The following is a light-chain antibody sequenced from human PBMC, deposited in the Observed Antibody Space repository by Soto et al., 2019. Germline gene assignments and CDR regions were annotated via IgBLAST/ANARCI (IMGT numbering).Light chain of an antibody. CDR3: QQYGSSGT. V-gene: IGKV3-20*01. J-gene: IGKJ5*01. CDR1: QSVSNNY. CDR2: GAS. Sequence: IVLKQSPGTLCRSPGERATLSCRASQSVSNNYLAWYQQKPGQAPRRLIYGASNRATGIPDRFSGSGSGTDFTLTISRLEPEDFAVYYCQQYGSSGTFGQGTRLEI.